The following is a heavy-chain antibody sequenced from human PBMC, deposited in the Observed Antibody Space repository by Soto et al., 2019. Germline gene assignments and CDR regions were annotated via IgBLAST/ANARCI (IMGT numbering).Heavy chain of an antibody. J-gene: IGHJ4*02. D-gene: IGHD2-2*01. CDR2: ISGSGDSS. CDR3: AKEDVVPPAMAGWVVRIHDF. Sequence: DVQLLESGGGLVQPGGSLRLSCAASGFTFSSCGMSWVRQAPGKGLEWVSAISGSGDSSYYADSVKVRFTVSRDNPKNTLYLQMNSLGAEDTAVYYCAKEDVVPPAMAGWVVRIHDFWGQGTLVTVSS. V-gene: IGHV3-23*01. CDR1: GFTFSSCG.